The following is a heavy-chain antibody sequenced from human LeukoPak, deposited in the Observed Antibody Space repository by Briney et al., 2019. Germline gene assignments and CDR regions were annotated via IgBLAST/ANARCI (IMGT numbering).Heavy chain of an antibody. J-gene: IGHJ5*02. D-gene: IGHD2-15*01. CDR2: INHSGST. Sequence: PSETLSLTCAVYGGSFSGYYWSWIRQPPGKGLEWIGEINHSGSTNYNPSLKSRVTISVDTSKNQFSLKLSSVTAAETAVYYCARHPRPHVVWFDPWGQGTLVTVSS. V-gene: IGHV4-34*01. CDR1: GGSFSGYY. CDR3: ARHPRPHVVWFDP.